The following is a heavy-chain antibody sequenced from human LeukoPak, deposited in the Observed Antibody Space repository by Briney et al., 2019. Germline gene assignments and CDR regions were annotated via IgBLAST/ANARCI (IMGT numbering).Heavy chain of an antibody. CDR3: ARAKVAYSSGWYDRTYSYMDV. V-gene: IGHV3-23*01. D-gene: IGHD6-19*01. CDR1: VVTFSSYV. J-gene: IGHJ6*03. CDR2: ISGSGGIT. Sequence: VGTLRLSCAASVVTFSSYVMNCVRQGPGEGLEWGSAISGSGGITYYADSVKGRFTISRDNSKNTLYLQINSLRAEDTAVYYCARAKVAYSSGWYDRTYSYMDVWGKGTTVTVSS.